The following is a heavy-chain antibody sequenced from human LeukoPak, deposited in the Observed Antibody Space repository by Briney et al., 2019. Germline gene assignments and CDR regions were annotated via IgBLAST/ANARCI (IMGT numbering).Heavy chain of an antibody. CDR2: ISGSGGST. CDR1: GFTFSSYA. J-gene: IGHJ4*02. CDR3: AKQPKGDIVVVPAAVYFDY. D-gene: IGHD2-2*01. Sequence: GGSLRLSCAASGFTFSSYAMSWVRQAPGKGLEWVSAISGSGGSTYYADSVKGRFTISRDNSKNTLYLQMNSLRAEDTAVYYCAKQPKGDIVVVPAAVYFDYWGQGTLVTVSS. V-gene: IGHV3-23*01.